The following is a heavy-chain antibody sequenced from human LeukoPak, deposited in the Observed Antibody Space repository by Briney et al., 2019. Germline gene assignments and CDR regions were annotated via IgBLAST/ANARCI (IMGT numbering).Heavy chain of an antibody. V-gene: IGHV3-7*03. Sequence: GGSLRLSCAVSGFTFSGFWMSWSRQAPGKGLEWVASINSDGSEGYYADVVKGRFTISRDNSKNSLYLQMNSLRTEDTALYYCAKDMRSGYDSTYYYYYGMDVWGQGTTVTVSS. CDR3: AKDMRSGYDSTYYYYYGMDV. CDR2: INSDGSEG. CDR1: GFTFSGFW. J-gene: IGHJ6*02. D-gene: IGHD5-12*01.